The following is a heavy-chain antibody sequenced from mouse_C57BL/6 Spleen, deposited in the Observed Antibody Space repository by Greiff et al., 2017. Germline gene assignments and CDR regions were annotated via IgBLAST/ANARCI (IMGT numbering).Heavy chain of an antibody. Sequence: QVQLQQSGAELVKPGASVKLSCKASGYTFTDYCMHWVKQRPGQGLEWIGGIDPADGYTNYNEKFKGKATLTVDTSSSTAYMQLSSLTSEDSAVYLCARRSIYYGYYFGYWGKGTTVTVS. V-gene: IGHV1-50*01. CDR2: IDPADGYT. D-gene: IGHD2-1*01. CDR3: ARRSIYYGYYFGY. J-gene: IGHJ2*01. CDR1: GYTFTDYC.